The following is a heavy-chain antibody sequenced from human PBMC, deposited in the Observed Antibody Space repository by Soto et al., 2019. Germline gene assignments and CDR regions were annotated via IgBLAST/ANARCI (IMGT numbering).Heavy chain of an antibody. CDR2: ISYDGSNK. CDR1: GFTFSSYA. CDR3: ARDGHSINDYRNYGPYFDY. V-gene: IGHV3-30-3*01. J-gene: IGHJ4*02. D-gene: IGHD4-4*01. Sequence: QVQLVESGGGVVQPGRSLRLSCAASGFTFSSYAMHWVRQAPGKGLEWVAVISYDGSNKYYADSVKGRFTISRDNSKNTLYLQMNSLRAEDTAVYYCARDGHSINDYRNYGPYFDYWGQGTLVTVSS.